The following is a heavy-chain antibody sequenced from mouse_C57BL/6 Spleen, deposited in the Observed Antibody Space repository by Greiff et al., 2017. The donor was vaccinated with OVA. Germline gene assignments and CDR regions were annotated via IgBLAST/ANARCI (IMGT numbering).Heavy chain of an antibody. CDR3: ARDRGTTVLDY. Sequence: EVMLVESEGGLVQPGSSMKLSCTASGFTFSDYYMAWVRQVPEKGLEWVANINYDGSSTYYLDSLKSRFIISRDNAKNILYLQMSSLKSEDTATYYCARDRGTTVLDYWGQGTTLTVSS. CDR2: INYDGSST. CDR1: GFTFSDYY. D-gene: IGHD1-1*01. V-gene: IGHV5-16*01. J-gene: IGHJ2*01.